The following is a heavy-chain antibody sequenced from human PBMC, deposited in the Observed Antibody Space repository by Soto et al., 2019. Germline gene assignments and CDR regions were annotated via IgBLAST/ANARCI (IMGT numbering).Heavy chain of an antibody. J-gene: IGHJ4*02. CDR3: AKFKGFNWNYVCDY. CDR2: IGGSRGTT. D-gene: IGHD1-7*01. V-gene: IGHV3-23*01. CDR1: GLNFSNFA. Sequence: GGSLRLSCEVSGLNFSNFAMSWVRQAPGKGLEWASAIGGSRGTTLDADSVNGRFTISKDYAKNMLYLQMNSLTAEDTAVYYCAKFKGFNWNYVCDYWGQGVPVTVSS.